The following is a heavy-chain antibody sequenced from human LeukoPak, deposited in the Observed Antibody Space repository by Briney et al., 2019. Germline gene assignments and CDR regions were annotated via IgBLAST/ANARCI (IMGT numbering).Heavy chain of an antibody. CDR3: AREGKYSSSSPHFDY. J-gene: IGHJ4*02. Sequence: PGRSLGLSCAASGFTFSSYAMHWVRQAPGKGLEWVAVISYDGSNKYYADSVKGRFTISRDNSKNTLYLQMNSLRAEDTAVYYCAREGKYSSSSPHFDYWGQGTLVTVSS. CDR1: GFTFSSYA. V-gene: IGHV3-30-3*01. D-gene: IGHD6-6*01. CDR2: ISYDGSNK.